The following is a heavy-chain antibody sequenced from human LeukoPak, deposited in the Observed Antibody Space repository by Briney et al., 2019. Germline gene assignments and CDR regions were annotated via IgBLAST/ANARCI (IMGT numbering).Heavy chain of an antibody. J-gene: IGHJ4*02. Sequence: GGSLRLSCAASGSTFSSYAMSWVRQAPGRGLEWVSGISGSGDNTYYADSVKGRFTISRDNSKNTLYVQVNSLGTEDTAAYYCAKGSYYDSSGSFYFDYWGQGTLVTVSS. CDR1: GSTFSSYA. V-gene: IGHV3-23*01. D-gene: IGHD3-22*01. CDR3: AKGSYYDSSGSFYFDY. CDR2: ISGSGDNT.